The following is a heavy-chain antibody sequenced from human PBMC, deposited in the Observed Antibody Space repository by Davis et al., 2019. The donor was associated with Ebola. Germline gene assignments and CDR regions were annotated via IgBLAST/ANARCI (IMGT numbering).Heavy chain of an antibody. CDR3: AKERAWEPLRGYYYYGMDV. V-gene: IGHV3-30*18. CDR1: GFTFSSYG. CDR2: ISYDGSNK. J-gene: IGHJ6*02. Sequence: GGSLRLSCAASGFTFSSYGMHWVRQAPGKGLEWVAVISYDGSNKYYADSVKGRFTISRDNSKNTLYLQMNSLRAEDTAVYYCAKERAWEPLRGYYYYGMDVWGQGTTVTVSS. D-gene: IGHD1-26*01.